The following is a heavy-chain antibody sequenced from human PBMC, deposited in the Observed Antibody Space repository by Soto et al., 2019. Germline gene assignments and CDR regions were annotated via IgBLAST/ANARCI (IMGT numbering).Heavy chain of an antibody. D-gene: IGHD3-22*01. CDR2: ISSSSRTI. Sequence: GGSLRLSCAASGFTFSSYSMNWARQAPGKGLEWISYISSSSRTIYYPDSVKGRFTISRDNAKNSLYLQMNSLRAEDTAVYYCARGRYYDSSGPNDAFDIWGQGTMVTVSS. V-gene: IGHV3-48*01. J-gene: IGHJ3*02. CDR3: ARGRYYDSSGPNDAFDI. CDR1: GFTFSSYS.